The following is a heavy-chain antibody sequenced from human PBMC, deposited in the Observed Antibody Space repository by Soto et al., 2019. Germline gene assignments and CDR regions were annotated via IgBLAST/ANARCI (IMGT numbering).Heavy chain of an antibody. D-gene: IGHD1-1*01. CDR2: IYHSGST. V-gene: IGHV4-30-2*01. CDR3: ARDGWNDGGGAFDI. CDR1: GGSISSGGYS. J-gene: IGHJ3*02. Sequence: QLQLQESGSGLVKPSQTLSLTCAVSGGSISSGGYSWSWIRQPPGKGLEWIGYIYHSGSTYYNPSPESRVTLSVDRSKNQFSLKLGSVTAADTAVYYCARDGWNDGGGAFDIWGQGTMVTVSS.